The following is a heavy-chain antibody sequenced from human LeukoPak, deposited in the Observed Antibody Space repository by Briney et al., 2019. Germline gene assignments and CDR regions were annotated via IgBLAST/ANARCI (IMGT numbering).Heavy chain of an antibody. CDR3: ARASYSSGWYVNYYYYYYMDV. CDR1: GGSISSYY. Sequence: SSETLPLTCTVSGGSISSYYWSWIRQPPGKGLEWIGYIYYSGSTNYNPSLKSRVTISVDTSKNQFSLKLSSVTAADTAVYYCARASYSSGWYVNYYYYYYMDVWGKGTTVTVSS. D-gene: IGHD6-19*01. CDR2: IYYSGST. V-gene: IGHV4-59*01. J-gene: IGHJ6*03.